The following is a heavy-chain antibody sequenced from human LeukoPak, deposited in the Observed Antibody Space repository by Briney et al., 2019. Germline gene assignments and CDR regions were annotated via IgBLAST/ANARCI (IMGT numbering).Heavy chain of an antibody. CDR2: ISSSISYI. Sequence: GGSLRLSCAASGFTFTSYSMNWVRQAPGKGLECASSISSSISYIYYADSVKGRFTISRDNAKNSLYLQMNSLRAEDTAVYYCARKEARWLQLAFDYWGQGTLVTVSS. J-gene: IGHJ4*02. D-gene: IGHD5-24*01. CDR3: ARKEARWLQLAFDY. CDR1: GFTFTSYS. V-gene: IGHV3-21*01.